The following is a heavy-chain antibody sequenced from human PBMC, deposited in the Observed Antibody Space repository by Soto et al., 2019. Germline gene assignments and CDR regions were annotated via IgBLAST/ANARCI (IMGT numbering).Heavy chain of an antibody. D-gene: IGHD2-2*01. CDR2: ISYGGSNK. V-gene: IGHV3-30*18. Sequence: QVQLVESGGGVVQPGRSLRLSCAASGFTFSSYGMHWVRQAPGKGLEWVAVISYGGSNKYYADSVKGRFTISRDNSKXXLXXQMNNRRAEDTAVYYCAKDNCISTSCYRLYNWFDPWGQGTLVTVSS. CDR1: GFTFSSYG. CDR3: AKDNCISTSCYRLYNWFDP. J-gene: IGHJ5*02.